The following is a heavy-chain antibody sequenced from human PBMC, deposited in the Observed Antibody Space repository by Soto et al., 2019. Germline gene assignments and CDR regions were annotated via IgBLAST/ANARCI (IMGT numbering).Heavy chain of an antibody. CDR1: GYSFTNND. CDR2: TNPGSGDT. CDR3: ARMATFGSLNWFDP. V-gene: IGHV1-8*01. Sequence: QVHLVQSGAEVREPGASVKVSCKASGYSFTNNDVSWVRQATGQGLEWMGWTNPGSGDTGYAQKFQGRVTMTRDISTATAYMELSSLRSDDTATYYCARMATFGSLNWFDPWGQGTLVTVSS. D-gene: IGHD3-16*01. J-gene: IGHJ5*02.